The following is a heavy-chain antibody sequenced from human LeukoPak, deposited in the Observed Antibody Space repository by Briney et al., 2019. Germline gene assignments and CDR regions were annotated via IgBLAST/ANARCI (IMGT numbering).Heavy chain of an antibody. CDR3: AKEPTSYRSDWYFQH. Sequence: LSLTCTVSGGSISSYYWSWIRQPPGKGLEWVAVISYDGSTKFYADSVKGRFTISRDNSKNTLDLQMFSLRAEDTAVYYCAKEPTSYRSDWYFQHWGQGTLVTVSS. V-gene: IGHV3-30*18. D-gene: IGHD6-25*01. CDR1: GGSISSYY. J-gene: IGHJ1*01. CDR2: ISYDGSTK.